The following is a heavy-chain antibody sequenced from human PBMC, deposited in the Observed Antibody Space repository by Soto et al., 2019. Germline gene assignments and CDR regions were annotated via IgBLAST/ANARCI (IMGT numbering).Heavy chain of an antibody. CDR3: ARFNSGNYYEAFDI. D-gene: IGHD1-26*01. CDR2: IYHSGST. CDR1: GGSISSGGYS. J-gene: IGHJ3*02. V-gene: IGHV4-30-2*01. Sequence: SETLSLTCTVSGGSISSGGYSWSWIRQPPGKGLEWIGYIYHSGSTYYNPSLKSRVTISVDKSKNQFSLKLSSVTAADTAVYYCARFNSGNYYEAFDIWGQGTMVTVSS.